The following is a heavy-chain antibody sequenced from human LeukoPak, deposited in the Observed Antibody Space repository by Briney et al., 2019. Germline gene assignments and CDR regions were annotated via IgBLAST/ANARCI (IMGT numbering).Heavy chain of an antibody. CDR2: IKYDGYYK. CDR1: GFTYSNYG. Sequence: RSGGSLRLSCAASGFTYSNYGMHWVPHSPGKAVEGVALIKYDGYYKYYSDSVKARFPISSDTSKNTLYLQMNRLRAEDTAVYYCARDLSPVVRASPMGYWGQGTPVTVSS. V-gene: IGHV3-30*03. CDR3: ARDLSPVVRASPMGY. J-gene: IGHJ4*02. D-gene: IGHD3-10*01.